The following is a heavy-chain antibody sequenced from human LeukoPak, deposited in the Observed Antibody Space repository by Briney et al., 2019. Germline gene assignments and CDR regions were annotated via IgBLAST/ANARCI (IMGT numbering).Heavy chain of an antibody. CDR2: INHSGST. J-gene: IGHJ3*02. CDR3: ARDGGSYSWGAFDI. V-gene: IGHV4-34*01. Sequence: SETLSLTCAVYGGSFSGYYWSWIRQPPGKGLEWIGEINHSGSTNYNPSLKSRVTISVDTSKNQFSLKLSSVTAADTAVYYCARDGGSYSWGAFDIWGQGTMVTVSS. CDR1: GGSFSGYY. D-gene: IGHD1-26*01.